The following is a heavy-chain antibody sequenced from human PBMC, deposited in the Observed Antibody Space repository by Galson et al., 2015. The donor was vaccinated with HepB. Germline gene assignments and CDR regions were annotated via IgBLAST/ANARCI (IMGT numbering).Heavy chain of an antibody. J-gene: IGHJ4*02. CDR1: GYTFTSYD. CDR2: MNPNSGNT. D-gene: IGHD5-12*01. V-gene: IGHV1-8*01. CDR3: ARVVYGYGPTVDY. Sequence: SVKVSCKASGYTFTSYDINWVRQATGQGLEWMGWMNPNSGNTGYAQKFQGRVTMTRNTSISTAYMELSSLRSEDTAVYYCARVVYGYGPTVDYWGQGTLVTVPS.